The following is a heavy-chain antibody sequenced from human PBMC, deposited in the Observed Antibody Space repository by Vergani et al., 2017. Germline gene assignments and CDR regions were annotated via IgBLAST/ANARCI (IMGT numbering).Heavy chain of an antibody. Sequence: QVHLVESGGGVVQPGRSLTLSCVASGFSFRGHGMHWVRQAPGKGLEWVAMISYDGDRRDDGDFAKGRFTISRDSSKTVYLQMNSLRVEDTAMYFCAKDLSYSTAWPYFDSRGQGTLVTVSS. D-gene: IGHD4-11*01. V-gene: IGHV3-30*18. J-gene: IGHJ4*02. CDR2: ISYDGDRR. CDR1: GFSFRGHG. CDR3: AKDLSYSTAWPYFDS.